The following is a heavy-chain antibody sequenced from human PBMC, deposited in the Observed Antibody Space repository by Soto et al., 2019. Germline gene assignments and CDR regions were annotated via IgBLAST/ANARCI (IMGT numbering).Heavy chain of an antibody. CDR2: IIPIFGTA. V-gene: IGHV1-69*01. Sequence: QVQLLQSGAEVKKPGSSVKVSCKASGGTFSSYAISWVRQAPGQGLEWMGGIIPIFGTANYAQKFQGRVTITADESTSTAYMELSSLRSEDTAVYYCASPTPDCGGDGSLGLWGQGTLVTVSS. CDR1: GGTFSSYA. J-gene: IGHJ4*02. D-gene: IGHD2-21*02. CDR3: ASPTPDCGGDGSLGL.